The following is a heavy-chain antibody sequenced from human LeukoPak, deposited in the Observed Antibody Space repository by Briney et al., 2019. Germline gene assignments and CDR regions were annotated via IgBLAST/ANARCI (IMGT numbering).Heavy chain of an antibody. CDR3: ARSPSASTLRWYFDL. CDR1: GGSISSGGYY. D-gene: IGHD3-16*01. CDR2: ISYSGST. J-gene: IGHJ2*01. V-gene: IGHV4-31*03. Sequence: SETLSLACTASGGSISSGGYYSSWIRQHPGKGLEWIGYISYSGSTYFNPSLKSRVTISVDTSKNQFSLKLSSLTAADTAVYYCARSPSASTLRWYFDLWGRGTLVTVSS.